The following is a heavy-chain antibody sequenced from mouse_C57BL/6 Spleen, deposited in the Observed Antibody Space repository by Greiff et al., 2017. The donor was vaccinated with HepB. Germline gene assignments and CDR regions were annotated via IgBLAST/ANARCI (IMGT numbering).Heavy chain of an antibody. D-gene: IGHD2-3*01. Sequence: QVQLQQPGAELVRPGTSVKLSCKASGYTFTSYWMHWVKQRPGQGLEWIGVIDPSDSYTNYNQKFKGKATLTVDTSSSTAYMQLSSLTSEDSAVYYGARKGWLLRFDYWGQGTTLTVSS. CDR2: IDPSDSYT. V-gene: IGHV1-59*01. CDR1: GYTFTSYW. J-gene: IGHJ2*01. CDR3: ARKGWLLRFDY.